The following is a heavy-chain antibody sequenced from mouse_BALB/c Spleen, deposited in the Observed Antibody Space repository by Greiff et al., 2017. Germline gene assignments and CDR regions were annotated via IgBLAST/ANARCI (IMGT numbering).Heavy chain of an antibody. CDR2: ISSGGSYT. D-gene: IGHD2-1*01. Sequence: DVQLVESGGGLVKPGGSLKLSCAASGFTFSSYAMSWVRQTPEKRLEWVATISSGGSYTYYPDSVKGRFTISRDNAKNTLYLQMSSLRSEDTAMYYCADGNYGYAMDYWGQGTSVTVSS. CDR1: GFTFSSYA. V-gene: IGHV5-9-3*01. J-gene: IGHJ4*01. CDR3: ADGNYGYAMDY.